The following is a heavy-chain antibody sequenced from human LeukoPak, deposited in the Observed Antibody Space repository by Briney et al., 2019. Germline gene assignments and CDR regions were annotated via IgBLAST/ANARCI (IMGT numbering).Heavy chain of an antibody. CDR2: IKQDGSEK. J-gene: IGHJ3*02. CDR1: GFTFSSYW. V-gene: IGHV3-7*01. CDR3: ASELPPYDFWEYAFDI. Sequence: GGSLRLSCAASGFTFSSYWMSWVRQAPGKGLEWVANIKQDGSEKYYVDSVKGRFTISRDNAKNSLYLQMNSLRAEDTAVYYCASELPPYDFWEYAFDIWGQGTMVTVSS. D-gene: IGHD3-3*01.